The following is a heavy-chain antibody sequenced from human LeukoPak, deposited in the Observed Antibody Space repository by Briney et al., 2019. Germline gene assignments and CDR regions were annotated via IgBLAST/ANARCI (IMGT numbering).Heavy chain of an antibody. V-gene: IGHV3-23*01. Sequence: GGSLRLSCAASGFTFSSYAMSWVRQAPGKGLEWVSAISGSGGSTYYADSVKGRFTTSRDNSKSTLYLQMNSLRAEDTAVYYCAKDSTSVAGDQYFDYWGQGTLVTVSS. CDR1: GFTFSSYA. J-gene: IGHJ4*02. CDR3: AKDSTSVAGDQYFDY. CDR2: ISGSGGST. D-gene: IGHD6-19*01.